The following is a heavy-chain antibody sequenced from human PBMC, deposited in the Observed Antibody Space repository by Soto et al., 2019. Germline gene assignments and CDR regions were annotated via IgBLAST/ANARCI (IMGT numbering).Heavy chain of an antibody. V-gene: IGHV1-2*02. D-gene: IGHD3-22*01. Sequence: GASVKVSFKASGYTFTGYYMHWLRQAPGQGLEWMGWINPNSGGTNYAQKFQGRVTMTRDTSISTAYMELSRLRSDDTAVYYCARTRGETYYYDSSGSLGYYGMDVWGQGTTVTVSS. CDR3: ARTRGETYYYDSSGSLGYYGMDV. CDR2: INPNSGGT. CDR1: GYTFTGYY. J-gene: IGHJ6*02.